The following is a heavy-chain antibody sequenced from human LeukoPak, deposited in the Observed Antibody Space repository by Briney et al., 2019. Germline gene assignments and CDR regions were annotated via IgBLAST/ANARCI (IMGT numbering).Heavy chain of an antibody. CDR3: ARTPMRANGVWSYYYYYGMDV. D-gene: IGHD2-8*01. V-gene: IGHV3-30*03. CDR2: ISHDGSNK. CDR1: GFTFSSYS. J-gene: IGHJ6*02. Sequence: GGSLRLSCAASGFTFSSYSMNWVRQAPGKGLEWAAVISHDGSNKYSADSVKGRFTISRDNSKNTLYLQMNSLRAEDTAVYYCARTPMRANGVWSYYYYYGMDVWGQGTTVTVSS.